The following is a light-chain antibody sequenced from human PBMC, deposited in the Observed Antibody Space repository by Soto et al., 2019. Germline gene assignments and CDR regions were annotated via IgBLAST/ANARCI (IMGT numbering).Light chain of an antibody. Sequence: QSALTQPASVSGSPGQSITISCTGTSSDVGGYDYVSWFQQYPGKAPSLMLYDVYRRPSGVSYRFSGSKSCNTASLTISGLQAEDEADYYCSSYTTTSTVVFGGGTKLTVL. CDR3: SSYTTTSTVV. CDR1: SSDVGGYDY. CDR2: DVY. J-gene: IGLJ2*01. V-gene: IGLV2-14*01.